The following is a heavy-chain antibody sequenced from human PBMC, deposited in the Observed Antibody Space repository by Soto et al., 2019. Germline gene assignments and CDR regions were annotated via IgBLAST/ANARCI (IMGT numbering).Heavy chain of an antibody. Sequence: GGSLSLSCAASGFTFSSYAMSWVRQAPGKGLEWVSAISGSGGSTYYADSVKGRFTISRDNSKNTLYLQMNSLRAEDTAVYYCAKARGGYSYPSRYFDYWGQGTLVTVSS. J-gene: IGHJ4*02. CDR2: ISGSGGST. CDR3: AKARGGYSYPSRYFDY. V-gene: IGHV3-23*01. D-gene: IGHD5-18*01. CDR1: GFTFSSYA.